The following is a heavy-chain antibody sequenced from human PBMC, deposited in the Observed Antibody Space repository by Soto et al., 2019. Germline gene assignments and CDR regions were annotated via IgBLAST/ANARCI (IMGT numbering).Heavy chain of an antibody. CDR3: ARDRGYSYGYDSDYYYGMDV. J-gene: IGHJ6*02. V-gene: IGHV4-59*01. CDR1: GGSISSYY. Sequence: SETLSLTCTVSGGSISSYYWSWIRQPPGKGLEWIGYIYYSGSTNYNPSLKSRVTISVDTSKNQFYLKLSSVTAADTAVYYCARDRGYSYGYDSDYYYGMDVWGQGTTVTVSS. D-gene: IGHD5-18*01. CDR2: IYYSGST.